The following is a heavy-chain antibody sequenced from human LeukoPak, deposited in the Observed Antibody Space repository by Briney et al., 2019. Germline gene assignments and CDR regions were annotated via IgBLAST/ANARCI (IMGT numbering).Heavy chain of an antibody. D-gene: IGHD6-19*01. CDR3: ARVGPWSSGWQWGFQH. CDR2: IVVGSGNT. Sequence: ASVKVSCKASGFTFTSSAMQWVRQARGQRLEWIGWIVVGSGNTNYAQKFQERVTITRDMSTSTAYMELSSLRSEDTAVYYCARVGPWSSGWQWGFQHWGQGTLVTVSS. J-gene: IGHJ1*01. V-gene: IGHV1-58*02. CDR1: GFTFTSSA.